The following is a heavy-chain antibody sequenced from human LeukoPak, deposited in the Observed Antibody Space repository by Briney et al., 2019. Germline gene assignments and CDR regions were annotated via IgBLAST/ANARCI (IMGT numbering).Heavy chain of an antibody. CDR1: GGSFSGYY. CDR2: INHSGST. V-gene: IGHV4-34*01. J-gene: IGHJ3*02. Sequence: SETLSLTCAVYGGSFSGYYWGWIRQPPGKGLEWIGEINHSGSTNYNPSLKSRVTISVDTSKNQFSLKLSSVTAADTAVYYCASIRRDGYNRRPPGGASAAFDIWGQGTMVTVSS. D-gene: IGHD5-24*01. CDR3: ASIRRDGYNRRPPGGASAAFDI.